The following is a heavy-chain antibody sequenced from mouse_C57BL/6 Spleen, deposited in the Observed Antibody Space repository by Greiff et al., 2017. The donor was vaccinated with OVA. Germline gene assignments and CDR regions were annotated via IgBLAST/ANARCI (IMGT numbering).Heavy chain of an antibody. CDR2: IHPNSGST. CDR3: ARLNYYGSKEGYFDY. V-gene: IGHV1-64*01. Sequence: VQLQQPGAELVKPGASVKLSCKASGYTFTSSWMHWVKQRPGQGLEWIGMIHPNSGSTNYNEKFKSKATLTVDKSSSTAYMQLSSLTSEDAAVYYCARLNYYGSKEGYFDYWGKGATLTVSS. D-gene: IGHD1-1*01. J-gene: IGHJ2*01. CDR1: GYTFTSSW.